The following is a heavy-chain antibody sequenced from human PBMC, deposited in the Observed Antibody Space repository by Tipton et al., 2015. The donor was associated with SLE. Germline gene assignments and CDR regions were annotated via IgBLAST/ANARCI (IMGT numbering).Heavy chain of an antibody. D-gene: IGHD3-16*01. Sequence: TLSLTCTVSGGSISSSSYYWGWIRKPPGKGLEWIGSIYYSGSTSYNPSLKSRVTISVDTSKNQFSLKLSSVTAADTAVYYCARNSKRYYDYIWGRPGFDSWGQGTLVTVSS. CDR2: IYYSGST. CDR1: GGSISSSSYY. V-gene: IGHV4-39*07. J-gene: IGHJ4*02. CDR3: ARNSKRYYDYIWGRPGFDS.